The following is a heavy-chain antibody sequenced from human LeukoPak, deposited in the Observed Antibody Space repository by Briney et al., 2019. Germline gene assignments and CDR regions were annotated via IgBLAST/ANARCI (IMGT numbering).Heavy chain of an antibody. J-gene: IGHJ5*02. D-gene: IGHD3-10*01. CDR3: ARTVWFGELLIVGGPTYNWFDP. CDR2: ISAYNGNT. Sequence: GASVKVSCKASGYTFTSYGISWVRQAPGQGLEWMGWISAYNGNTNYAQKLQGRVTMTTDTSTGTAYMELRSLRSDDTAVYYCARTVWFGELLIVGGPTYNWFDPWGQGTLVTVSS. CDR1: GYTFTSYG. V-gene: IGHV1-18*01.